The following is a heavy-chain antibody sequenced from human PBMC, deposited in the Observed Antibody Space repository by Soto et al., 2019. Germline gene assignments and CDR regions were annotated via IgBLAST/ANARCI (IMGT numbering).Heavy chain of an antibody. CDR1: GGSISSGDYY. CDR2: IYYSGST. Sequence: SETLSLTCTVSGGSISSGDYYWSWIRQPPGKGLEWIGYIYYSGSTYYNPSLKSRVTISVDTSKNQFSLKLSSVTAADTAVYYCARVASQNYDFWSGYEDYWGQGTLVTVYS. V-gene: IGHV4-30-4*01. D-gene: IGHD3-3*01. J-gene: IGHJ4*02. CDR3: ARVASQNYDFWSGYEDY.